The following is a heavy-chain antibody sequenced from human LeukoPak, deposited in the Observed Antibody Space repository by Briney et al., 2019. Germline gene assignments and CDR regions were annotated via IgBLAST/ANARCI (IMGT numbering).Heavy chain of an antibody. J-gene: IGHJ4*02. Sequence: GGSLRLSCAASGFTFSSYWMHWVRQAPGKGLVWVSRINSDGSSTSYADSVKGRFTISRDNAKNTLYLQMNSLRAEDTAVYYCASAVDTAMVSFDYWGQGTLVTVSS. CDR1: GFTFSSYW. V-gene: IGHV3-74*01. CDR2: INSDGSST. D-gene: IGHD5-18*01. CDR3: ASAVDTAMVSFDY.